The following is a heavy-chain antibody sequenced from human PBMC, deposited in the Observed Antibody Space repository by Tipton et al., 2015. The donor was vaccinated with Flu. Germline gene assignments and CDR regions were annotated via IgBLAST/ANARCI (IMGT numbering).Heavy chain of an antibody. J-gene: IGHJ2*01. D-gene: IGHD5-24*01. V-gene: IGHV3-11*04. Sequence: AVSGFTFSDYYMSWIRQAPGKGLEWVSYISSSGSTIYYADSVKGRFTISRDNAKNSLYLQMNSLRAEDTAVYYCARDPGEMATIKGLYWYFDLWGRGTLVTVSS. CDR3: ARDPGEMATIKGLYWYFDL. CDR2: ISSSGSTI. CDR1: GFTFSDYY.